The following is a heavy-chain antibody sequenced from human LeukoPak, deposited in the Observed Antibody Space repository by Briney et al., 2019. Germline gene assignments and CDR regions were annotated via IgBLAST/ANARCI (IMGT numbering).Heavy chain of an antibody. D-gene: IGHD3-9*01. Sequence: GGSLRLSCAASGFTFDDYGMSWVRQAPGKGLGWVSGINWNGDNTDYADSVKGRFTISRDNAKNSLYLQMNSLRAEDTALYYCARGFDGNFDYWGQGTLVTVSS. CDR3: ARGFDGNFDY. CDR2: INWNGDNT. CDR1: GFTFDDYG. J-gene: IGHJ4*02. V-gene: IGHV3-20*04.